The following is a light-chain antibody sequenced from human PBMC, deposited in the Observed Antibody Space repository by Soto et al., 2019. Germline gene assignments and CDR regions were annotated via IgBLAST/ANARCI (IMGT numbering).Light chain of an antibody. Sequence: DIQMTQSPSTLSAYVGDRVTITCRASQSISSWLAWYQQKPEEAPKSLIYAASRLESGVPSRFSGSGSGTDFALTISSLQPEDFATYYCQQYNSYPITFGQGTRLEI. CDR1: QSISSW. CDR3: QQYNSYPIT. V-gene: IGKV1-5*01. CDR2: AAS. J-gene: IGKJ5*01.